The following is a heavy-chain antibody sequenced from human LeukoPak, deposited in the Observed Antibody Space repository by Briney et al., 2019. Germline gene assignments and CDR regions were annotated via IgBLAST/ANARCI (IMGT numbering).Heavy chain of an antibody. CDR1: GFTFTTYW. CDR3: ARDRGYSTFDY. V-gene: IGHV3-7*01. CDR2: IKEDGSEI. Sequence: GGSLRLSCVASGFTFTTYWMSWVRRAPGKGLEWVANIKEDGSEINYVDSVKGRFTISRDNAKSSLNLQMNSLRAEDTAVYYCARDRGYSTFDYWGQGTLVTVS. J-gene: IGHJ4*02. D-gene: IGHD4-23*01.